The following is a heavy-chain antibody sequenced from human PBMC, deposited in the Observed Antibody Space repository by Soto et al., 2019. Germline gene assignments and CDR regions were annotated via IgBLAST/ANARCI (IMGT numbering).Heavy chain of an antibody. V-gene: IGHV4-59*02. J-gene: IGHJ6*02. CDR1: GGSVTSHH. Sequence: SETLSLTCFVSGGSVTSHHWSWIRQFPGQGLEWIAYTSYTGNTNYNPSLQSRVTISVDTSKNQFSLKLSSVTAADTAVYYCARGYYDYVWGSYRKYYYYYGMDVWGQGTTVTVYS. D-gene: IGHD3-16*02. CDR3: ARGYYDYVWGSYRKYYYYYGMDV. CDR2: TSYTGNT.